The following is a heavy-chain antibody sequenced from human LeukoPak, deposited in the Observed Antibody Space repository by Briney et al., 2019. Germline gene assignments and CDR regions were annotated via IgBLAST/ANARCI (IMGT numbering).Heavy chain of an antibody. CDR3: ARDTGGFGELSGPIDY. Sequence: ASVKVSCRASGYTFTGYYMHWMRQAPGQGLEWMGWINPNTGGAYSAQKFQGRVTLTRDTSISTVYMELSSLRSDDTAVYYCARDTGGFGELSGPIDYLGQGTLVTVSS. CDR1: GYTFTGYY. J-gene: IGHJ4*02. D-gene: IGHD3-10*01. V-gene: IGHV1-2*02. CDR2: INPNTGGA.